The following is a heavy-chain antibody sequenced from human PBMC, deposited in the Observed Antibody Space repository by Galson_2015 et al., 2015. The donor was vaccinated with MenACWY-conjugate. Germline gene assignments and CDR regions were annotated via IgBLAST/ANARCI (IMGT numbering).Heavy chain of an antibody. Sequence: SLRLSCAASGFTFRSYAMSWVRQTPGKGLEWVSAVSGSGDNTYYADSVKGRFTISRDNSKNTLDLQMNSLRVEDTAVYYCARDRGGWNSLRWGQGTTVTVSS. CDR2: VSGSGDNT. CDR3: ARDRGGWNSLR. V-gene: IGHV3-23*01. D-gene: IGHD1-7*01. CDR1: GFTFRSYA. J-gene: IGHJ6*02.